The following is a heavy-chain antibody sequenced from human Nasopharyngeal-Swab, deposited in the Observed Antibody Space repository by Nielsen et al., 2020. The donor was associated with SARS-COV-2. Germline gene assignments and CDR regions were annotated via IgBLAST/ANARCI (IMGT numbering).Heavy chain of an antibody. CDR3: ARDSSCCGDAFDI. J-gene: IGHJ3*02. V-gene: IGHV3-21*01. CDR1: GLTVSSTY. CDR2: ITSSSTYT. Sequence: GESLKISCAVSGLTVSSTYMNWVRQAPGKGLEWVSAITSSSTYTYYADSVKGRFTISRDNAKNSLYLQMNSLRAEDTAVYYCARDSSCCGDAFDIWGQGTMVTVSS. D-gene: IGHD6-13*01.